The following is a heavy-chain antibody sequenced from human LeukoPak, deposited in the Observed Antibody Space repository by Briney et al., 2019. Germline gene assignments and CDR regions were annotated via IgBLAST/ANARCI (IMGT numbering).Heavy chain of an antibody. CDR3: ARVRTGYCSSTSCYYYYYMDV. Sequence: SETLSLTCTVSGGSISSSSYYWGWIRQPPGKGLEWIGSIYYSGSTYYNPSLKSRVTMSVDTSKNQFSLKLSSVTAADTAVYYCARVRTGYCSSTSCYYYYYMDVWGKGTTVTVSS. V-gene: IGHV4-39*07. CDR2: IYYSGST. CDR1: GGSISSSSYY. J-gene: IGHJ6*03. D-gene: IGHD2-2*01.